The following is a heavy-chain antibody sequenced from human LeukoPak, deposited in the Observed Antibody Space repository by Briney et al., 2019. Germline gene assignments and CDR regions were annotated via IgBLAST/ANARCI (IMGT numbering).Heavy chain of an antibody. CDR1: GYTYSSYG. V-gene: IGHV1-18*01. CDR2: ISGYNGNT. J-gene: IGHJ3*02. CDR3: ARDALGISDAFDI. Sequence: ASVKVSSTASGYTYSSYGLSWVRQAPGQGLEWMGWISGYNGNTNYAQKVQGRVTMTTDTSTSTAYMELRSLRSGDTAVYYCARDALGISDAFDIWGQGTMVTVS. D-gene: IGHD1-26*01.